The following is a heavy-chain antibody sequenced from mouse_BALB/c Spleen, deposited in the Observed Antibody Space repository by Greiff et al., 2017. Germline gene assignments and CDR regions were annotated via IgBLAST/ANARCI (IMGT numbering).Heavy chain of an antibody. J-gene: IGHJ3*01. CDR2: ISDGGSYT. D-gene: IGHD1-1*01. CDR1: GFTFSDYY. V-gene: IGHV5-4*02. Sequence: EVKLVESGGGLVKPGGSLKLSCAASGFTFSDYYMYWVRQTPEKRLEWVATISDGGSYTYYPDSVKGRFTISRDNAKNNLYLQMSSLKSEDTAMYYCARDGITTVGAYWGQGTLVTVSA. CDR3: ARDGITTVGAY.